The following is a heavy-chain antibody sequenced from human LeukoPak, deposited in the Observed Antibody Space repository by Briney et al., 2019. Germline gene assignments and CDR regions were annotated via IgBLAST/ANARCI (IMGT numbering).Heavy chain of an antibody. CDR2: INSDGSST. V-gene: IGHV3-74*01. J-gene: IGHJ4*02. Sequence: GRSLRLSCEASGFTFSSYWMHWVRQPPGEGLVWVARINSDGSSTTYADSVKGRFTISRDNAKNTLYLQMNSLRAEDTAVYYCSRDRSYTHDYWGQGTLVTVSS. CDR3: SRDRSYTHDY. CDR1: GFTFSSYW. D-gene: IGHD2-2*02.